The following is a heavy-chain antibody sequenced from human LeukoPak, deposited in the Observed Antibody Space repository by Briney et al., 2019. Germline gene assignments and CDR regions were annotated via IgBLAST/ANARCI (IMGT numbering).Heavy chain of an antibody. J-gene: IGHJ6*02. Sequence: PGGSLRLSCAASGFTFSSYGMHWVRQAPGKGLEWVAVIWYDGSNKYYADSVKGRFTISRDNSKNTPYLQMNSLRAEDTAVYYCARGTYYDILTGYYGYYYGMDVWGQGTTVTVSS. CDR2: IWYDGSNK. CDR1: GFTFSSYG. D-gene: IGHD3-9*01. V-gene: IGHV3-33*01. CDR3: ARGTYYDILTGYYGYYYGMDV.